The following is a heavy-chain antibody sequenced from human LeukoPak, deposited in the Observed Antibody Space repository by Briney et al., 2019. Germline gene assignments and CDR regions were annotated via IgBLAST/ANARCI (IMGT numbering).Heavy chain of an antibody. D-gene: IGHD6-6*01. J-gene: IGHJ6*03. V-gene: IGHV4-4*07. CDR3: ARVRAARPHYYMDV. CDR2: IYTSGST. Sequence: SETLSLTCTVSGGSISSYYWSWIRQPAGKGLEWIGRIYTSGSTNYNPSLKSRVTMSVDTSKNQFSLKLSSVTAADTAVYYCARVRAARPHYYMDVWAKGPRSPSP. CDR1: GGSISSYY.